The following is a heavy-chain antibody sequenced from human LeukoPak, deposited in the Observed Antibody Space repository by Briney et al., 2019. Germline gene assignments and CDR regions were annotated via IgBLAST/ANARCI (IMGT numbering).Heavy chain of an antibody. CDR2: VKQDGSEK. CDR3: ARDLSVYGRAWYSSL. Sequence: PGGSLRLSCAVSGFTFSSYWMSWVRQAPGKGLEWVANVKQDGSEKYYGDSVKGRFTISRDNARNSLYLQMNSLRAEDTAVYYCARDLSVYGRAWYSSLWGQGTLVTVSS. V-gene: IGHV3-7*01. CDR1: GFTFSSYW. J-gene: IGHJ4*02. D-gene: IGHD6-19*01.